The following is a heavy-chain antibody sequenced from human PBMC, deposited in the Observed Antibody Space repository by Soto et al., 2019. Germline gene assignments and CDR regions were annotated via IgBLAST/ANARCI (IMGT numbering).Heavy chain of an antibody. CDR2: ISGSGGST. CDR3: ANVTPVMHELLWFGADARSWFDP. J-gene: IGHJ5*02. Sequence: EVQLLESGGGLVQPGGSLRLSCAASGFTFSSYAMSWVRQAPGKGLEWVSAISGSGGSTYYADSVKGRFTISRDNSKNTLDLQMNSLRAEDTAVYYCANVTPVMHELLWFGADARSWFDPWGQGTLVTVSS. V-gene: IGHV3-23*01. CDR1: GFTFSSYA. D-gene: IGHD3-10*01.